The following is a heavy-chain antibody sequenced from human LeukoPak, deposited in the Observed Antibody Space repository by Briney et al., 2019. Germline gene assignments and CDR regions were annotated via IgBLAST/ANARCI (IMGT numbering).Heavy chain of an antibody. CDR2: ISGSGGST. CDR3: AKDHYYDSSGYYY. D-gene: IGHD3-22*01. J-gene: IGHJ4*02. CDR1: GFTFSSYA. Sequence: GGSLRLSCAASGFTFSSYAMSWVRQTPGKGLEWVSAISGSGGSTYYADSVKGRFTISRDNSKNTLYLQMNSLRAEDTAVYYCAKDHYYDSSGYYYWGQGALVTVSS. V-gene: IGHV3-23*01.